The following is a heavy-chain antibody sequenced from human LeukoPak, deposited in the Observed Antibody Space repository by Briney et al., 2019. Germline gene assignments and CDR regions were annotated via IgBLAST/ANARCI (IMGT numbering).Heavy chain of an antibody. Sequence: ASVKVSCKASGGTFSSYAISWVRQAPGQGLEWMGWISTYGGNTDYLQKFQGRVIMTKDTTTNTSYMELTSLRSDDTAVYYCARDLLDFWSAPAYLDYWGQGTLVTVSS. J-gene: IGHJ4*02. V-gene: IGHV1-18*01. D-gene: IGHD3-3*01. CDR1: GGTFSSYA. CDR3: ARDLLDFWSAPAYLDY. CDR2: ISTYGGNT.